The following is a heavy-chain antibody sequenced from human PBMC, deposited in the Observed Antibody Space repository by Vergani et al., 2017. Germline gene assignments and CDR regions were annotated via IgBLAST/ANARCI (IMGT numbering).Heavy chain of an antibody. D-gene: IGHD3-16*01. CDR3: AKVWAAWGFDY. J-gene: IGHJ4*02. CDR2: IPFDESYT. Sequence: QVQLVESGGGVVQPGGSLRLSCAASGFTIRNFGVHWVRQAPGRGLEWVAFIPFDESYTSYGDYVRGRFTSSRATSKITLFLQMNSLREDDAAVYYCAKVWAAWGFDYWGQGTLVTVSS. CDR1: GFTIRNFG. V-gene: IGHV3-30*02.